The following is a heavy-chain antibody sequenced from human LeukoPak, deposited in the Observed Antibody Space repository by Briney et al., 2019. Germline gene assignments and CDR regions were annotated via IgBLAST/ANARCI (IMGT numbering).Heavy chain of an antibody. CDR2: INPNRGGT. CDR1: GYTFTGNY. CDR3: ARLSGYRNWFDP. V-gene: IGHV1-2*02. D-gene: IGHD3-16*02. J-gene: IGHJ5*02. Sequence: ASVKLSCKASGYTFTGNYIHCVRHAPGQGLEWMGWINPNRGGTNYAQKFQGRVTMTRDTSISTAYMELSRLRSDDTAVYYCARLSGYRNWFDPWGQGTLVTVSS.